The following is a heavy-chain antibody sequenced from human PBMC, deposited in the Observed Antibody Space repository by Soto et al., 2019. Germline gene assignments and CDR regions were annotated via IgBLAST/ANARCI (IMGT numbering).Heavy chain of an antibody. J-gene: IGHJ6*02. CDR1: GFPFSTYA. V-gene: IGHV3-30-3*01. CDR2: MSYDGSNK. D-gene: IGHD3-3*01. CDR3: ARDVRQFSSMDV. Sequence: GGSLRLSCAASGFPFSTYAMHWVRQAPGKGLEWVAVMSYDGSNKYYADSVKGRFTISRDNSQNTLYLQMNSLRGEDTAVYYCARDVRQFSSMDVWGQGTTVTVSS.